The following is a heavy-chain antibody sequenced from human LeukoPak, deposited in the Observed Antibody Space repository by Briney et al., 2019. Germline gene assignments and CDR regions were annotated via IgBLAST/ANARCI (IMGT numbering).Heavy chain of an antibody. D-gene: IGHD7-27*01. CDR2: IYHTGST. Sequence: KPSETLSLTCTISGGSVSDYYWSWIRQSPGKGLEWIGYIYHTGSTSYSPSLKSRVTISADTSQNQFSLKLSPVTAADTAVYYCASRKLGNDYWGQGTLVTVSS. V-gene: IGHV4-59*02. CDR3: ASRKLGNDY. CDR1: GGSVSDYY. J-gene: IGHJ4*02.